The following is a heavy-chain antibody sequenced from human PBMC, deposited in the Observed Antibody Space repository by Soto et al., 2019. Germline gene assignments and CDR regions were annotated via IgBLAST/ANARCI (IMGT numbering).Heavy chain of an antibody. Sequence: PSETLSLTCTVSGGSVSSGSYYWSWIRQPPGKGLEWIGYIYYSGSTNYNPSLKGRVTISADTSKNQFSLKLSSVTAADTAAYYCAREGVVAATGYYYYGMDVWGQGTTVTVSS. CDR2: IYYSGST. D-gene: IGHD2-15*01. CDR3: AREGVVAATGYYYYGMDV. J-gene: IGHJ6*02. V-gene: IGHV4-61*01. CDR1: GGSVSSGSYY.